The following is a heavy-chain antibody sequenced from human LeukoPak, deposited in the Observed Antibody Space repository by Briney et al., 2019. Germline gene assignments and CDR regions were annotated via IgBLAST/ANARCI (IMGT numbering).Heavy chain of an antibody. D-gene: IGHD5-12*01. CDR1: GGSIGGHY. CDR3: ARAPSGYSGFESKTSFDF. V-gene: IGHV4-59*11. CDR2: IYYTGSA. Sequence: SETLSLTCTVSGGSIGGHYWTWIRQPPGKGLEWIGYIYYTGSANYHPSFKRRVTMSVDTSKNQFSLRLNSVTAADTAVYFCARAPSGYSGFESKTSFDFWGQGTLVTVSS. J-gene: IGHJ4*02.